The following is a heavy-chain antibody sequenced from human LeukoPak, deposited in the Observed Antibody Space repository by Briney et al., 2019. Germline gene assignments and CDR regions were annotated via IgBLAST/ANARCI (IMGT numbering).Heavy chain of an antibody. V-gene: IGHV1-69*06. D-gene: IGHD4-17*01. Sequence: SVKVSCKASGGTFSSYAISWVRQAPGQGLEWMGRIIPIFGTANYAQKFQGRVTITADKSTSTAYMELRSLRSEDTAVYYCARGWDYGDYVPQNWFDPWGQGTLVTVSS. CDR1: GGTFSSYA. CDR3: ARGWDYGDYVPQNWFDP. J-gene: IGHJ5*02. CDR2: IIPIFGTA.